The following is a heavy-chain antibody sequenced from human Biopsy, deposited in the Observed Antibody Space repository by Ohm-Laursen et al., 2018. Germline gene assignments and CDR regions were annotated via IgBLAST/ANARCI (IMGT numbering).Heavy chain of an antibody. CDR1: GFTFADFA. CDR3: TRWYDRSGYDRDR. CDR2: IKTKGFRERT. V-gene: IGHV3-49*04. D-gene: IGHD3-22*01. J-gene: IGHJ5*02. Sequence: SLRLSCAASGFTFADFAVSWVRQAPGKGLEWVGLIKTKGFRERTQYAASVEGRFTISRDDSKGVAYLEMSGLKNEDTALYYCTRWYDRSGYDRDRWGQGSLVTVSS.